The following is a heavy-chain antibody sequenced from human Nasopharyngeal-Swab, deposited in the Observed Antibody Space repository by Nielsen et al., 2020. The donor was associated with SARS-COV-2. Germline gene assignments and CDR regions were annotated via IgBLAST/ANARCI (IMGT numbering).Heavy chain of an antibody. D-gene: IGHD5-12*01. V-gene: IGHV3-64D*08. Sequence: GGSLRLSCSASGFIFISYAIVWVRQAPGKGLEYVSAISSNGVNTYYADSVKGRFTISRDNSKNTLYLQMSSLRGEDTAIYYCVKDLAYDEVSWGQGTLVTVSS. CDR3: VKDLAYDEVS. J-gene: IGHJ5*02. CDR1: GFIFISYA. CDR2: ISSNGVNT.